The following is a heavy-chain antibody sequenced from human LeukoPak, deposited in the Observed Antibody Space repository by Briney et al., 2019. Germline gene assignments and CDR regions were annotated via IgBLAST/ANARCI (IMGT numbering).Heavy chain of an antibody. CDR1: GFTFSSYA. J-gene: IGHJ4*02. CDR3: AGLNKH. CDR2: IYSGGST. V-gene: IGHV3-66*01. Sequence: PGRSLRLSCAASGFTFSSYAMHWVRQAPGKGLEWVAVIYSGGSTYYADSVKGRFTISRDNSKNTLYLQMNSLRAEDTAVYYCAGLNKHWGQGTLVTVSS. D-gene: IGHD4/OR15-4a*01.